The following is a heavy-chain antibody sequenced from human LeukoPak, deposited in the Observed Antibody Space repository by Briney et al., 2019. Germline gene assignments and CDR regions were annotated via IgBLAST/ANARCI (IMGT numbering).Heavy chain of an antibody. CDR3: ARDIGRSLYYDSSGYSHDAFDI. CDR1: GGSISSYY. D-gene: IGHD3-22*01. Sequence: SETLSLTCTVSGGSISSYYWSWIRQPPGKGLEGIGYIYYSGSTNYNPSLKSRVTISVDTSKNQFSLKLSSVTAADTAVYYCARDIGRSLYYDSSGYSHDAFDIWGQGTMVTVSS. J-gene: IGHJ3*02. CDR2: IYYSGST. V-gene: IGHV4-59*01.